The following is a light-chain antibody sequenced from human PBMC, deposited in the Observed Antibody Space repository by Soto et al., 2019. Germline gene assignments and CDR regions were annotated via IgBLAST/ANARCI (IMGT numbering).Light chain of an antibody. CDR2: GAS. Sequence: EIVLTQSPDTLSLSPGETPTLSCRASQTVIHNYLAWHQQKPGQTPRXXVYGASSRATGIPDRFSGSGSGTDFTLTISRLEPEDFAVYYCQQHGTSPITFGQGTRLEIK. CDR3: QQHGTSPIT. V-gene: IGKV3-20*01. J-gene: IGKJ5*01. CDR1: QTVIHNY.